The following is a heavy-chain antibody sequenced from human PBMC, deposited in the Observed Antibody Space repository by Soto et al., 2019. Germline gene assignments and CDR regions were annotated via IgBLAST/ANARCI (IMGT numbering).Heavy chain of an antibody. CDR2: INAGNGNT. D-gene: IGHD6-19*01. CDR1: GYTFTSYA. CDR3: ASVLSGWYRLDY. Sequence: QVQLVQSGAEVKKPGASVKVSCKASGYTFTSYAMHWVRQAPGQRVEWMGWINAGNGNTKYSQKFQGRVTITRDTSASTAYMELSSLRSEDTAVYYCASVLSGWYRLDYWGQGTLVTVSS. J-gene: IGHJ4*02. V-gene: IGHV1-3*01.